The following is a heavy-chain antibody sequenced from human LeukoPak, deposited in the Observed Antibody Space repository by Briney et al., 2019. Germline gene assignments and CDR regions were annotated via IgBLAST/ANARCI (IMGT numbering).Heavy chain of an antibody. V-gene: IGHV3-15*01. Sequence: PGGSLRPSCAASGFTFGSAWMSWVRQAPGKGLEWVGRIKTETDGETTDFAAPVKGRFTISRDDSSNTLYLQMSSLKTEDTAVYFCTTQALLYYGLDVWGKGTTVTVSS. D-gene: IGHD2-15*01. CDR1: GFTFGSAW. J-gene: IGHJ6*04. CDR2: IKTETDGETT. CDR3: TTQALLYYGLDV.